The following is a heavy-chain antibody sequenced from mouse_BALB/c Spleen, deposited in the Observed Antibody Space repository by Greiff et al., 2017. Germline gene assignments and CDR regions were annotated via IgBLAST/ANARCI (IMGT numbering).Heavy chain of an antibody. V-gene: IGHV5-9-4*01. Sequence: EVQLVESGGGLVKPGGSLKLSCAASGFTFSSYAMSWVRQSPEKRLEWVAEISSGGSYTYYPDTVTGRFTISRDNAKNTLYLEMSSLRSEDTAMYYCARNWEDAMDYWGQGTSVTVSS. D-gene: IGHD4-1*01. CDR1: GFTFSSYA. J-gene: IGHJ4*01. CDR3: ARNWEDAMDY. CDR2: ISSGGSYT.